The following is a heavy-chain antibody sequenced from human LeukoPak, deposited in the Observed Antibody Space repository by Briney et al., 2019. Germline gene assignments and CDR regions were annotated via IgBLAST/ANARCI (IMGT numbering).Heavy chain of an antibody. Sequence: GGSLRLSCAASGFTFSAYTMNWVRQAPGKGLEWASAVSSNSAYIYYADSLRGRFTIPRDNAKSLLYLQINSLRADDTAVYYCAREGGRRRASNFDWFDPWGQGTLVTVSS. CDR2: VSSNSAYI. J-gene: IGHJ5*02. CDR3: AREGGRRRASNFDWFDP. V-gene: IGHV3-21*06. CDR1: GFTFSAYT. D-gene: IGHD3-16*01.